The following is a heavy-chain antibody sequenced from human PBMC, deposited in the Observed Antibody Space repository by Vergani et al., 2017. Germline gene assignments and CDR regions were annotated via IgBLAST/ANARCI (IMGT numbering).Heavy chain of an antibody. V-gene: IGHV5-51*01. D-gene: IGHD6-25*01. J-gene: IGHJ4*02. CDR3: ASGGAAMGDYFDK. CDR2: IYPGDSDT. Sequence: EVQLVQSGAEVKKPGESLQISCKGSGYIFASHWIGWVRQMPGKGLEWMGGIYPGDSDTRYGQSFRGQVTISVDKSTSTVSLQWSSLEASDTAIYYCASGGAAMGDYFDKWWQGTLVTVSS. CDR1: GYIFASHW.